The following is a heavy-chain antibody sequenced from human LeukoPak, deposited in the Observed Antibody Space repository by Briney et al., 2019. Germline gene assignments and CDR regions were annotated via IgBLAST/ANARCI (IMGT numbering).Heavy chain of an antibody. V-gene: IGHV3-11*05. Sequence: GGSLRLSCAASGFTFSDYYMSWIRQAPGKGLEWVSYISSSSSYTNYADSVKGRFTISRDNAKNSLYLQMNSLGAEDTAVYYCARDWGIAVERTEGLDYWGQGTLVTVSS. CDR2: ISSSSSYT. J-gene: IGHJ4*02. CDR3: ARDWGIAVERTEGLDY. CDR1: GFTFSDYY. D-gene: IGHD6-19*01.